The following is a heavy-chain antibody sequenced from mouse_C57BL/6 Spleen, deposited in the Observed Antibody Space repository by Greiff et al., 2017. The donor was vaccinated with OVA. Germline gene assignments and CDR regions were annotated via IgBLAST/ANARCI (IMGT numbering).Heavy chain of an antibody. V-gene: IGHV1-74*01. J-gene: IGHJ2*01. CDR3: ARGGIYYYGSSPHYFDY. CDR2: IHPSDSDT. D-gene: IGHD1-1*01. CDR1: GYTFTSYW. Sequence: QVQLQQPGAELVKPGASVKVSCKASGYTFTSYWMHWVKQRPGQGLEWIGRIHPSDSDTNYNQKFKDKATLTVDKSSSTAYMQLSSLTSEDSAVYYCARGGIYYYGSSPHYFDYWGQGTTLTVSS.